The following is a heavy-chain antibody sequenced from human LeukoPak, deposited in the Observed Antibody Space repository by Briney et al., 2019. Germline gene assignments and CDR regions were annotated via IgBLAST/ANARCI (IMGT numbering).Heavy chain of an antibody. CDR3: ARDRWDGYNYRFDY. J-gene: IGHJ4*02. CDR1: GFTFSDYY. CDR2: ISSSGSTV. D-gene: IGHD5-24*01. Sequence: GGSLRPSCAASGFTFSDYYMSWIRQASGKGLEWVSYISSSGSTVYYADSVKGRFTISRDNAKNSLYLQMNSLRAEDTAVYYCARDRWDGYNYRFDYWGQGTLVTVSS. V-gene: IGHV3-11*04.